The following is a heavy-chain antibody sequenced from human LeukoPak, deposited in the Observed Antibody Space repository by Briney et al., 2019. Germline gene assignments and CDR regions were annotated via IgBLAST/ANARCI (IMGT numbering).Heavy chain of an antibody. V-gene: IGHV3-11*01. CDR1: GFTFSDYY. D-gene: IGHD3-22*01. CDR3: ARDYGYYDSSGYGD. Sequence: GGSLRLSCAASGFTFSDYYMSWIRQAPGEGLGWVSYISSSGSTIYYADSVKGRFTISRDNAKNSLYLQMNSLRAEDTAVYYCARDYGYYDSSGYGDWGQGTLVTVSS. J-gene: IGHJ4*02. CDR2: ISSSGSTI.